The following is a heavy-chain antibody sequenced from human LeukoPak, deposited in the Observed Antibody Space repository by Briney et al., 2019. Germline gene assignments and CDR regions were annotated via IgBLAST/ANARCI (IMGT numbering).Heavy chain of an antibody. D-gene: IGHD5-24*01. Sequence: GGSLRLSCAASGFTFSNYSMNWVRQAPGKGLEWVSSISGSSVYIYYVDSVKGRFTISRDNAKNSLFLQMNSLRVEDTAVYYCARGGGLHWDYWGQGTLVTVSS. CDR3: ARGGGLHWDY. CDR2: ISGSSVYI. V-gene: IGHV3-21*01. J-gene: IGHJ4*02. CDR1: GFTFSNYS.